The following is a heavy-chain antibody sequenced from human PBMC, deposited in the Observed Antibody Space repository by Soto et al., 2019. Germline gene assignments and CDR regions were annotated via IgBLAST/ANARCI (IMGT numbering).Heavy chain of an antibody. CDR3: ARAPYYYGSGSQSEFDY. Sequence: GGSLRLSCAASGFTFSGSAMHWVRQAPGKGLEWVSYISSSSSYTNYADSVKGRFTISRDNAKNSLYLQMNSLRAEDTAVYYCARAPYYYGSGSQSEFDYWGQGTLVTVAS. V-gene: IGHV3-11*05. D-gene: IGHD3-10*01. J-gene: IGHJ4*02. CDR1: GFTFSGSA. CDR2: ISSSSSYT.